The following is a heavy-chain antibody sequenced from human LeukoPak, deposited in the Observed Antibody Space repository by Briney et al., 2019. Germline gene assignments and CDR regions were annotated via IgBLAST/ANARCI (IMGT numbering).Heavy chain of an antibody. V-gene: IGHV4-34*01. Sequence: ASETLSLTCAVYGGSFSGYYWSWIRQPPGKGLEWIGEINHSGSTNYNPSLKSRVTISVDTSKNQFSLKLSSVTAADTAVYYCARGVSRYFDWLRTNWFDPWGQGTLVTVSS. CDR1: GGSFSGYY. CDR2: INHSGST. CDR3: ARGVSRYFDWLRTNWFDP. J-gene: IGHJ5*02. D-gene: IGHD3-9*01.